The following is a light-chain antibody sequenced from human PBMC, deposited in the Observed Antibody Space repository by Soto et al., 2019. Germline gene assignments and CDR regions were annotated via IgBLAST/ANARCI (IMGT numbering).Light chain of an antibody. CDR1: QSVSSSY. V-gene: IGKV3-20*01. Sequence: EIVLTQSPGPLSLSPGERATLSCRASQSVSSSYLVWYQQKPGQAPRLLIYGASSRATGIPDRFSCSGSGTDFTLTISRLEPEDFAVYYCQQYGNSPWTFGQGTKVEIK. J-gene: IGKJ1*01. CDR3: QQYGNSPWT. CDR2: GAS.